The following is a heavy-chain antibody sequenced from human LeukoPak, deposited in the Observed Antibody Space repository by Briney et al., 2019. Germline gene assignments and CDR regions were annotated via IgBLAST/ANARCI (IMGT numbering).Heavy chain of an antibody. CDR1: LGTFSSHA. CDR2: IIPIFGTA. V-gene: IGHV1-69*05. CDR3: ARGYCSSTSCYGNWFDP. Sequence: SVKVSCMACLGTFSSHAISWVRQAPGQGLEWMGRIIPIFGTANYAQKFQGRVTIITDESTSTAYMELSSLRSGDTAVYYCARGYCSSTSCYGNWFDPWGQGTLVTV. D-gene: IGHD2-2*01. J-gene: IGHJ5*02.